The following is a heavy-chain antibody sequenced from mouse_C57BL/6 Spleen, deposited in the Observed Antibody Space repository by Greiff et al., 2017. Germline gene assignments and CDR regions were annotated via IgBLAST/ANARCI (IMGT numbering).Heavy chain of an antibody. D-gene: IGHD2-4*01. V-gene: IGHV5-16*01. CDR2: INYDGSST. J-gene: IGHJ2*01. CDR1: GFTFSDYY. CDR3: ARVEYDYVYFDY. Sequence: EVQRVESEGGLVQPGSSMKLSCTASGFTFSDYYMAWVRQVPEKGLEWVANINYDGSSTYYLDSLKSRFIISRDNAKNILYLQMSSLKSEDTATYYCARVEYDYVYFDYWGQGTTLTVSS.